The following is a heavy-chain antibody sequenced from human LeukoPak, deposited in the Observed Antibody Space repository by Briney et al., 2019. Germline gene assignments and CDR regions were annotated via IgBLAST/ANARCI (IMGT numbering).Heavy chain of an antibody. Sequence: PSETLSLTCAVYGGSFSGYYWSWIRQPPGKGLEWIGYIYYSGSTNYNPSLKSRVTISVDTSKNQFSLKLSSVTAADTAVYYCARCKGSSGYNDYWGQGTLVTVSS. V-gene: IGHV4-59*01. CDR3: ARCKGSSGYNDY. CDR2: IYYSGST. J-gene: IGHJ4*02. CDR1: GGSFSGYY. D-gene: IGHD3-22*01.